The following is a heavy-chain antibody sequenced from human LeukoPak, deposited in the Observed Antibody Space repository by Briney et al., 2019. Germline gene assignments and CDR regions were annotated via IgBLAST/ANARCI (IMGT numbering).Heavy chain of an antibody. V-gene: IGHV1-8*03. CDR3: ARGTSHRYGDYINWFDP. D-gene: IGHD4-17*01. CDR1: GYTFTSYD. CDR2: TNPNSGNT. Sequence: GASVKVSCKASGYTFTSYDINWVRQATGQGLEWMGWTNPNSGNTGYAQKFQGRVTITRNTSISTAYMELSSLRSEDTAVYYCARGTSHRYGDYINWFDPWGQGTLVTVSS. J-gene: IGHJ5*02.